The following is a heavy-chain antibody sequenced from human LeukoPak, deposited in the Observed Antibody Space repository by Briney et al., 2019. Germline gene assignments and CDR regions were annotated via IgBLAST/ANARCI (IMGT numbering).Heavy chain of an antibody. D-gene: IGHD3-3*01. J-gene: IGHJ5*02. CDR1: GGSFSGYY. CDR2: INHSGSA. Sequence: SETLSLTCAVYGGSFSGYYWSWIRQPPGKGLEWIGEINHSGSANYNPSLKSRVTISIDMSKNQFFLTLRSVTAADTAVYYCARQQISFFGVVQNWFDPWGQGTLVTVSS. CDR3: ARQQISFFGVVQNWFDP. V-gene: IGHV4-34*01.